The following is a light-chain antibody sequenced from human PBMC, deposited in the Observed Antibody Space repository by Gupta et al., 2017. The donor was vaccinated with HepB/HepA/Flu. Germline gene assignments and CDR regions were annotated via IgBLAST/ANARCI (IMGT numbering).Light chain of an antibody. CDR2: RNN. CDR1: SSNIGSNY. V-gene: IGLV1-47*01. Sequence: QSVLTQPPPASSTPAQRVPTSCSASSSNIGSNYVYWYQQLPGTAPKLLIYRNNQRPSGGPDRFSGSKSGTSASLAISGRRSEEEADYYCAAWDDSLSGHGVFGGGTKLTVL. J-gene: IGLJ2*01. CDR3: AAWDDSLSGHGV.